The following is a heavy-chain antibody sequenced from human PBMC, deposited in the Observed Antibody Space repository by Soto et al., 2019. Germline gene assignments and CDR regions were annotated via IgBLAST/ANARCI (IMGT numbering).Heavy chain of an antibody. CDR1: GFTFSSYA. J-gene: IGHJ4*02. Sequence: PGGSLRLSCAASGFTFSSYAMSWVRQAPGKGLEWVSAISGSGGSTYYADSVKGRFTISRDNSKNTLYLQMNSLRAEDTAVYYCSKDYSSGWPVICSVDYWGQGTLVTVSS. V-gene: IGHV3-23*01. CDR3: SKDYSSGWPVICSVDY. CDR2: ISGSGGST. D-gene: IGHD6-19*01.